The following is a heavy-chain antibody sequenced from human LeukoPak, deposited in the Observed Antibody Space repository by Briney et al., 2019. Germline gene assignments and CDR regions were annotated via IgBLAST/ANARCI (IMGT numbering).Heavy chain of an antibody. J-gene: IGHJ4*02. CDR3: ARAPQLWFGELRHLDY. D-gene: IGHD3-10*01. Sequence: SETLSLTCTVSGGSISSGGYYWSWIRQHPGKGLEWIGYIYYSGSTYYNPSLKSRVTISVDTSKNQFSLKLSSVTAADTAVYYCARAPQLWFGELRHLDYWGQGTLVTVSS. CDR2: IYYSGST. CDR1: GGSISSGGYY. V-gene: IGHV4-31*03.